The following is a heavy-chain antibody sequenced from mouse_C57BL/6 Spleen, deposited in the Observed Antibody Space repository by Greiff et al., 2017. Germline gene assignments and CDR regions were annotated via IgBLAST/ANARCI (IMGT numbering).Heavy chain of an antibody. V-gene: IGHV1-55*01. D-gene: IGHD1-1*01. J-gene: IGHJ1*03. CDR3: ARYYYGSRWYFDV. CDR1: GYTFTSYW. Sequence: VQLQQPGAELVKPGASVKMSCKASGYTFTSYWITWVKQRPGQGLAWIGDIYPGSGSTNYNEKFKSKATLPVDTSSSTAYMQLSSLTSEDSAVYYCARYYYGSRWYFDVWGTGTTVTVSS. CDR2: IYPGSGST.